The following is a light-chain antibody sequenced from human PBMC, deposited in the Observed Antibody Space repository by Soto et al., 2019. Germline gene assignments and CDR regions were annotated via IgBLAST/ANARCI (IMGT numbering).Light chain of an antibody. CDR2: GAS. V-gene: IGKV3-20*01. CDR3: QQYGNSPQT. Sequence: EIVLTQSPGTVSLSPGERVTLSCRASRRVGSNYLAWYQQIPGQAPRLLIYGASTRASGVSDRFSGSGSATDFTLTINRLEPEDLGVYYCQQYGNSPQTFGQGTQLEIK. CDR1: RRVGSNY. J-gene: IGKJ2*01.